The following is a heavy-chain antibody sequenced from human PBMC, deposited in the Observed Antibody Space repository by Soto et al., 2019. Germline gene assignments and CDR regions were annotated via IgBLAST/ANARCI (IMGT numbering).Heavy chain of an antibody. V-gene: IGHV1-69*01. CDR1: GGTFSSYA. Sequence: FKASGGTFSSYAISWVRQAPGQGLEWMGGIIPIFGTANYAQKFQGRVTITADESTSTAYMELSSLRSEDTAVYYCARGERVVVPAAPYYYYYYGMDVWGQGTTVTVSS. CDR3: ARGERVVVPAAPYYYYYYGMDV. CDR2: IIPIFGTA. J-gene: IGHJ6*02. D-gene: IGHD2-2*01.